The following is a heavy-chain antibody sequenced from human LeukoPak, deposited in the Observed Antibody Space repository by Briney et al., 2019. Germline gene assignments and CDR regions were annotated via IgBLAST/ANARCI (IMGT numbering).Heavy chain of an antibody. CDR1: GYTFTSYD. Sequence: ASVKVSCKASGYTFTSYDINWVRQATGQGVEWMGWMNPNSGNTGYAQKFQGRVTMTRNTSLSTAYMELSSLRSEDTAVYYCARGLFYPRFWPYYYYYYMDVWGKGTTVTVSS. CDR3: ARGLFYPRFWPYYYYYYMDV. CDR2: MNPNSGNT. D-gene: IGHD3-3*01. J-gene: IGHJ6*03. V-gene: IGHV1-8*01.